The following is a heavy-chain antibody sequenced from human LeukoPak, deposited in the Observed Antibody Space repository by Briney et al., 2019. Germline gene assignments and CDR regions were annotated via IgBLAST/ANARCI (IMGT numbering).Heavy chain of an antibody. CDR1: GFTFSSYA. D-gene: IGHD3-22*01. CDR3: ASTPVYYDSSGYVDY. Sequence: PGGSLRLSCAASGFTFSSYAMSWVRQAPGKGLEWVSAISGSGGSTYYADSVKGRFTISRDNSKNTLYLQMNSLRAEDTAVYYCASTPVYYDSSGYVDYWGQGTPVTVSS. CDR2: ISGSGGST. V-gene: IGHV3-23*01. J-gene: IGHJ4*02.